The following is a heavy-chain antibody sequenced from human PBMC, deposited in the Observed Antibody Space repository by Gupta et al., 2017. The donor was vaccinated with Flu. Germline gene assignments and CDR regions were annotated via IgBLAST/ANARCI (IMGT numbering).Heavy chain of an antibody. CDR3: AKDRGVWGSYRYKGANYFDY. Sequence: QVQLVESGGGVVQPGRSLRLSCAASGFTFSSYGMHWVRQAPGTGLAWVAVISYEGRNKDYADTVKGRFTIYRDNSKNTLYLQMNSLRAEDTAVYYCAKDRGVWGSYRYKGANYFDYWGQGTLVTVSS. CDR1: GFTFSSYG. J-gene: IGHJ4*02. D-gene: IGHD3-16*02. V-gene: IGHV3-30*18. CDR2: ISYEGRNK.